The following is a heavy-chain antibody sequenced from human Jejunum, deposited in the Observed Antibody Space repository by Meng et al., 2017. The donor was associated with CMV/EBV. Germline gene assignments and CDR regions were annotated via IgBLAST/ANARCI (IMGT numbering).Heavy chain of an antibody. Sequence: SGVSVITSNMTWVRQAPGKGLEWVSAIYSGGRTYYADSVKGRFTISRDNSKNTLYLQMNSLRAEDTAVYYCAKSLVDTAMDLDYWGQGTLGTVSS. V-gene: IGHV3-53*01. J-gene: IGHJ4*02. CDR3: AKSLVDTAMDLDY. CDR1: GVSVITSN. CDR2: IYSGGRT. D-gene: IGHD5-18*01.